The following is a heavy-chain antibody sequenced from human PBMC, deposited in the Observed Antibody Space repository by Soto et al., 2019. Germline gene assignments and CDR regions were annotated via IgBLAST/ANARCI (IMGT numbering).Heavy chain of an antibody. Sequence: GGSLRLSCAASGFTFDDYAMHWVRQAPGKGLVCVSGISWNSGSIGYADSVKGRFTISRDNAKYSLYLQLNSLRAEDTALYYCAKENYGGNSGYFDYWGQGTLVTVSS. V-gene: IGHV3-9*01. CDR2: ISWNSGSI. CDR1: GFTFDDYA. J-gene: IGHJ4*02. CDR3: AKENYGGNSGYFDY. D-gene: IGHD4-17*01.